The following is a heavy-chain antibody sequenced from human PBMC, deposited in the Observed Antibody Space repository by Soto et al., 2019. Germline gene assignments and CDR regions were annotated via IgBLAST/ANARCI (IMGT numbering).Heavy chain of an antibody. Sequence: GGSLRLSCAASGFTFSNAGMSWVRQAPGKGLEWVGRIKSKTDGGTTDYAAPVKGRFTISRDDSKNTLYLQMNSLKTEDTAVYYCTTDPIRPLLFDYWGQGTLVTVSS. V-gene: IGHV3-15*01. J-gene: IGHJ4*02. CDR3: TTDPIRPLLFDY. CDR1: GFTFSNAG. D-gene: IGHD2-15*01. CDR2: IKSKTDGGTT.